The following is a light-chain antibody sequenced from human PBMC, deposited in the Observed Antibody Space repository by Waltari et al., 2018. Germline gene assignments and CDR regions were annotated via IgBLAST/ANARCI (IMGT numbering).Light chain of an antibody. Sequence: QSVLTQPPSASGTPGQRVTISCSGTSSNIGRNYVFWFHQLPGTAPKVLIYKDNRRPSGVPDRFSGSKSGTSASLAISVLRSEDEADYYCATWDDSLSGYVFGSGTKVAVL. CDR1: SSNIGRNY. V-gene: IGLV1-47*01. CDR3: ATWDDSLSGYV. J-gene: IGLJ1*01. CDR2: KDN.